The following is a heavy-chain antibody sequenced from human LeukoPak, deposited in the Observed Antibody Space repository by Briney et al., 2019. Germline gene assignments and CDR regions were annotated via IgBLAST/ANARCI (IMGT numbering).Heavy chain of an antibody. V-gene: IGHV3-30*02. CDR3: AKEGGRGDCIVLMVYAPFDY. J-gene: IGHJ4*02. Sequence: GGSPRLSCAASGFTFSSYGMHWVRQAPGKGLEWAAFIRYDGSNKYYADSVKGRFTISRDNSKNTLYLQMNSLRAEDTAVYYCAKEGGRGDCIVLMVYAPFDYWGQGTLVTVSS. CDR2: IRYDGSNK. D-gene: IGHD2-8*01. CDR1: GFTFSSYG.